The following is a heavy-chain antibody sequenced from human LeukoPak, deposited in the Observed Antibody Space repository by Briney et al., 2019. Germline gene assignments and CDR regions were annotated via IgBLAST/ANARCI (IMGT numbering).Heavy chain of an antibody. CDR2: IYASGENT. J-gene: IGHJ4*02. Sequence: GVSIRLSCAASGFTFSSYAMTWVRQAPGKGLEWVSGIYASGENTYYADSVKGRFTISRDTSKNTLYLQMNSLRGEDTAVYYCVRGLRELPYWGQGTLVTVSS. CDR1: GFTFSSYA. V-gene: IGHV3-23*01. D-gene: IGHD1-26*01. CDR3: VRGLRELPY.